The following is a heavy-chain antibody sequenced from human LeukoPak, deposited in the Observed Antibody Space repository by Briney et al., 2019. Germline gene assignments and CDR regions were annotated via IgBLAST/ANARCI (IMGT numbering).Heavy chain of an antibody. CDR3: ARDLWFGAGRAFDI. V-gene: IGHV4-39*02. D-gene: IGHD3-10*01. Sequence: PSEALSLTCTVSVGSISSSSYYWVWIRQPPGKGLEWIGSIYYSGYTYYNASVESRVTISVDTSKNHFSLKLSSVTAADTAVYYCARDLWFGAGRAFDIWGQGTMVTVSS. CDR1: VGSISSSSYY. CDR2: IYYSGYT. J-gene: IGHJ3*02.